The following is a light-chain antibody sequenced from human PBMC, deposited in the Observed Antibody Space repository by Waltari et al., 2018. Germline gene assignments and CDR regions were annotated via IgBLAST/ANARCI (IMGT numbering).Light chain of an antibody. CDR2: WAS. CDR1: QSVVFSSNNKNY. Sequence: DIVLTQSPDSLAVSLGERATINCKSSQSVVFSSNNKNYLAWYQQKPGQPPKLLITWASTRESGVPDRFSGSGSETDFTLTISSLQAEDVAVYYCQQCYTFPYTFGQWTKLEIK. J-gene: IGKJ2*01. V-gene: IGKV4-1*01. CDR3: QQCYTFPYT.